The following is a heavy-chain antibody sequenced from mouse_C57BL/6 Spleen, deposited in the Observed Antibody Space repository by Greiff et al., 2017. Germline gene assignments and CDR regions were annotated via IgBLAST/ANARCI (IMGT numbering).Heavy chain of an antibody. D-gene: IGHD1-1*01. CDR3: ARKGYGSSYGFAY. V-gene: IGHV1-52*01. Sequence: VQLQQPGAELVRPGSSVKLSCKASGYTFTSYWMHWVKQRPIQGLEWIGNIDPSDSETHYNQKFKDKATLTVDKSSSTAYMQLSSLTSEDSAVXYCARKGYGSSYGFAYWGQGTLVTVSA. CDR2: IDPSDSET. J-gene: IGHJ3*01. CDR1: GYTFTSYW.